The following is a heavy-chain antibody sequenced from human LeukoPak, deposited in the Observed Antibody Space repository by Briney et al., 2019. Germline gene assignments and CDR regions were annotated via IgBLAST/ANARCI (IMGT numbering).Heavy chain of an antibody. J-gene: IGHJ4*02. D-gene: IGHD3-16*01. CDR2: ITGSGGST. V-gene: IGHV3-23*01. Sequence: GGSLRLSCAASGFSFITYAMTWVRQAPGKGLEWVSSITGSGGSTYYADSGKGRFTISRDNSKNTLYLQMNSLRPEDTAVYYCAKRGRGGMIYWGQGTLVTVSS. CDR3: AKRGRGGMIY. CDR1: GFSFITYA.